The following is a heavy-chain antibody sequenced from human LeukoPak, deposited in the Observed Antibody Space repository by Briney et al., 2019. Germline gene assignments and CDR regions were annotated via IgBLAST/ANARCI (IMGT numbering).Heavy chain of an antibody. V-gene: IGHV5-10-1*01. Sequence: GESLKISCKGSGYSFTNYWISWVRQMPGKGLEWMGRIDPSDSYTNYSPSFQGHVTISADKSISTAYLQWSSLKASDTAMYYCARHGRGGYSSYDYFDYWGQGTLVTVSS. D-gene: IGHD5-18*01. CDR1: GYSFTNYW. J-gene: IGHJ4*02. CDR3: ARHGRGGYSSYDYFDY. CDR2: IDPSDSYT.